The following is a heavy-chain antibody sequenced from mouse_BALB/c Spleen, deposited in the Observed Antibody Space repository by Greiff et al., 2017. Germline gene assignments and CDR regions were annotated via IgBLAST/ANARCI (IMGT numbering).Heavy chain of an antibody. V-gene: IGHV3-2*02. CDR3: AVRQLGPYYFDY. J-gene: IGHJ2*01. Sequence: EVQLQQSGPGLVKPSQSLSLTCTVTGYSITSDYAWNWIRQFPGNKLEWMGYISYSGSTSYNPSLKSRISITRDTSKNQFFLQLNSVTTEDTATYYCAVRQLGPYYFDYWGQGTTLTVSS. D-gene: IGHD3-2*01. CDR2: ISYSGST. CDR1: GYSITSDYA.